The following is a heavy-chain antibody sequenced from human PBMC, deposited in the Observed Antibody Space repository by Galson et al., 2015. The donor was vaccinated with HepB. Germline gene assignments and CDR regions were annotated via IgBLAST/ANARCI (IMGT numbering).Heavy chain of an antibody. Sequence: SLRLSCAASGFTVSSNYMSWVRQAPGKGLEWVSVIYSGGSTYYADSVKGRFTISRDNSKNTLYLQMNSLRAEDTAVYYCASPSGSYQGQAFDIWGQGTMVTVSS. CDR1: GFTVSSNY. V-gene: IGHV3-66*01. CDR3: ASPSGSYQGQAFDI. CDR2: IYSGGST. D-gene: IGHD1-26*01. J-gene: IGHJ3*02.